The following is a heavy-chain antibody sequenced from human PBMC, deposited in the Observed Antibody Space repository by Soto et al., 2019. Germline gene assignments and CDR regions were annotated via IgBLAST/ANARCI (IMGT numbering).Heavy chain of an antibody. J-gene: IGHJ5*02. Sequence: SETLSLTCSVSGASVAGGSYYWSWFRQPPGKGLEWIGYIPSRGRPFYNPSLTSRGTISADTSKNQLSLQLTSVTAADTAVYYCARDTYSGYDFGLWGQGTLVTVS. V-gene: IGHV4-30-4*01. CDR1: GASVAGGSYY. D-gene: IGHD5-12*01. CDR2: IPSRGRP. CDR3: ARDTYSGYDFGL.